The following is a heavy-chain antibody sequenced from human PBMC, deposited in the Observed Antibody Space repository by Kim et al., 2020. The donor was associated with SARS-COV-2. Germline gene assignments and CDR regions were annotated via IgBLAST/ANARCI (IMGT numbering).Heavy chain of an antibody. D-gene: IGHD3-16*02. Sequence: SETLSLTCTVSGASISGTNWWSWVRQSPGKGLEWIGEIHHSGSTKYNSSLKSRVTISVDVSKNQFYLRLDSVTAADTAMYYCAIYSYSWDLFDFWGQGTLVTVSS. CDR1: GASISGTNW. CDR2: IHHSGST. J-gene: IGHJ4*02. CDR3: AIYSYSWDLFDF. V-gene: IGHV4-4*02.